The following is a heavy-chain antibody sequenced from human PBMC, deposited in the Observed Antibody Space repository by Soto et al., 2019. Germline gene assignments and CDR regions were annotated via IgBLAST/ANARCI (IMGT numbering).Heavy chain of an antibody. CDR1: GYSIASGYY. J-gene: IGHJ6*02. Sequence: SETLSLTCAVSGYSIASGYYWAWIRQSPGKGLEWIGSIYHAGSVYYNPSLNSRVAVSLDTSKNHFSLKLTSVTAADTAAYYCARTFDYYGMDVWGQGTTVTVSS. V-gene: IGHV4-38-2*01. CDR2: IYHAGSV. CDR3: ARTFDYYGMDV.